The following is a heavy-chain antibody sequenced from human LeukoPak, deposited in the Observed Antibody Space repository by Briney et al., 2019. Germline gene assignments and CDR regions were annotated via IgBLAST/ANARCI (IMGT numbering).Heavy chain of an antibody. CDR1: GFTFSSYA. CDR2: ISYDGSNK. J-gene: IGHJ4*02. V-gene: IGHV3-30*04. D-gene: IGHD6-19*01. Sequence: GGSLRLSCAASGFTFSSYAMHRVRQAPGKGLEWVAVISYDGSNKYYADSVKGRFTISRDNSKNTLYLQMNSLRAEDTAVYYCARVLAVAGRGGYYFDYWGQGTLVTVSS. CDR3: ARVLAVAGRGGYYFDY.